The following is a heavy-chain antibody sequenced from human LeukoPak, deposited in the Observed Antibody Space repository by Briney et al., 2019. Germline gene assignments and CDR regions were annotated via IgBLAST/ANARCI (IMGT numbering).Heavy chain of an antibody. V-gene: IGHV4-4*02. D-gene: IGHD6-13*01. J-gene: IGHJ4*02. CDR1: GGSISRGNW. Sequence: SGTLSLTCAVSGGSISRGNWWSWVRQPPGKGPEWIGEIYHSGNTSYNPSLKSRVTISVDKSKNQFSLKLSSVTAADTAVYYCAKKAAASAADYWGQGTLVTVSS. CDR3: AKKAAASAADY. CDR2: IYHSGNT.